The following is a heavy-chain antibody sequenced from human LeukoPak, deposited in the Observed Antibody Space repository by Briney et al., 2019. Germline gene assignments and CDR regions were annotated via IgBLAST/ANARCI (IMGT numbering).Heavy chain of an antibody. CDR2: IKQDGSEK. Sequence: GGSLRLSCAASGFTFSSYWMSWVRQAPGKGLEWVANIKQDGSEKYYVDSVKGRFTISRDNAKNSLYLQMNSPRAEDTAVYYCAAGYCSSTSCYGDWFDPWGQGTLVNVSS. V-gene: IGHV3-7*01. D-gene: IGHD2-2*01. J-gene: IGHJ5*02. CDR3: AAGYCSSTSCYGDWFDP. CDR1: GFTFSSYW.